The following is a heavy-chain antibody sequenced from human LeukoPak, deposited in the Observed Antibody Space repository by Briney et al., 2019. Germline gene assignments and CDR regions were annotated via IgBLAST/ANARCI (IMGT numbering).Heavy chain of an antibody. CDR1: GYTFTSYG. J-gene: IGHJ4*02. D-gene: IGHD1-26*01. CDR3: ARDAFNWEPDIPFDY. CDR2: ISAYNGNT. Sequence: ASVKVSCKASGYTFTSYGISWVRQAPGQGLEWMGWISAYNGNTNYAQKLQGRVTMTTDTSTSTAYMELRSLRSDDTAVYYCARDAFNWEPDIPFDYWGQGTLVTVSS. V-gene: IGHV1-18*01.